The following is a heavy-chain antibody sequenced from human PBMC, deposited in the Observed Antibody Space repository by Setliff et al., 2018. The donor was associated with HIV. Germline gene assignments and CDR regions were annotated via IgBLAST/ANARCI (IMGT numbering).Heavy chain of an antibody. J-gene: IGHJ4*02. V-gene: IGHV4-4*08. D-gene: IGHD6-6*01. CDR2: IYTSGST. CDR3: ARGYSSSSFIL. CDR1: GGSISSYY. Sequence: SETLSLTCTVSGGSISSYYWSWIRQPPGKGLEWIGYIYTSGSTNFNPSLKSRVTISVDTSKNQFSLKLSSVTAADTAVYYCARGYSSSSFILWGQGTLVTVSS.